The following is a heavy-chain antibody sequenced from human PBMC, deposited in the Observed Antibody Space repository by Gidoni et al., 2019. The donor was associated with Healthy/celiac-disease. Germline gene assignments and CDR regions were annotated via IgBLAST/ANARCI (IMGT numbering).Heavy chain of an antibody. CDR2: ISSNGGST. Sequence: GLEYVSAISSNGGSTYYADSVKGRFTISRDTSKNTLYLQMSSLRAEDTAVYYCVKAPGNSGSGSLTMSGYYYYGMDVWGQGTTVTVSS. J-gene: IGHJ6*02. CDR3: VKAPGNSGSGSLTMSGYYYYGMDV. D-gene: IGHD3-10*01. V-gene: IGHV3-64D*06.